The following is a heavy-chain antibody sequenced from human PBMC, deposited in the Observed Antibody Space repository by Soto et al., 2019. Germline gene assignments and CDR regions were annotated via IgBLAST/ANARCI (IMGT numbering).Heavy chain of an antibody. CDR1: GFTFSSYG. CDR3: AKEFGIAAAGPVFVDV. D-gene: IGHD6-13*01. Sequence: VQLVESGGGVVQPGRSLRLSCAASGFTFSSYGMHWVRQAPGKGLEWVAVISYDGSNKYYADSVKGRFTISRDNSKNTLYLQMNSLRAEDTAVYYCAKEFGIAAAGPVFVDVWGKGTTVTVSS. CDR2: ISYDGSNK. V-gene: IGHV3-30*18. J-gene: IGHJ6*04.